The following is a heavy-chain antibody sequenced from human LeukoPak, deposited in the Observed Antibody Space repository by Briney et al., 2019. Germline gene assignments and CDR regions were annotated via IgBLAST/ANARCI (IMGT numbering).Heavy chain of an antibody. J-gene: IGHJ4*02. CDR3: AKANVDTAMVFDY. Sequence: GGSLRLSCAASGFTFDNAWMSWVRQAPGKGLEWVGRIKSKTDGGTTDSVKGRFTISRDNSKNTLYLQMNSLRAEDTAVYYCAKANVDTAMVFDYWGQGTLVTVSS. V-gene: IGHV3-15*01. CDR1: GFTFDNAW. D-gene: IGHD5-18*01. CDR2: IKSKTDGGTT.